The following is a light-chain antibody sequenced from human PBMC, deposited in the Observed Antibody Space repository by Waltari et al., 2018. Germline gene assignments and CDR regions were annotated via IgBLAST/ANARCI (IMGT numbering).Light chain of an antibody. V-gene: IGLV8-61*01. CDR1: SGSLSTTSY. J-gene: IGLJ3*02. CDR3: ALYMGSGIWV. CDR2: KAN. Sequence: QTVVTQEPSLSVSPGGTVTLTCALSSGSLSTTSYATWYQQTPGLAPHTLVYKANARSSGVPDRFSGSILGNTAALTITGAQADDESDYYCALYMGSGIWVFGGGTRLTVL.